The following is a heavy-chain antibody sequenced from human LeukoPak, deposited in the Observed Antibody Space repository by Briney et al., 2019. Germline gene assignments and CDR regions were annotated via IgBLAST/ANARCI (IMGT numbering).Heavy chain of an antibody. D-gene: IGHD6-19*01. J-gene: IGHJ5*02. CDR1: GGSISSYY. Sequence: SETLSPTCTVSGGSISSYYWSWIRQPAGKGLEWIGRIYTSGSTNYNPSLKSRVTMSVDTSKNQFSLKLSSVTAADTAVYYCAREYSSGWYARWFDPWGQGTLVTVSS. CDR3: AREYSSGWYARWFDP. V-gene: IGHV4-4*07. CDR2: IYTSGST.